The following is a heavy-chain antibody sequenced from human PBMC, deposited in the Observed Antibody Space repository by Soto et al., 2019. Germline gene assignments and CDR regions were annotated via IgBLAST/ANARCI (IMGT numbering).Heavy chain of an antibody. CDR3: ARESPQRGGDSSGLGFDY. CDR1: GGSISSGGYY. CDR2: IYYSGST. D-gene: IGHD3-22*01. V-gene: IGHV4-31*03. Sequence: QVQLQESGPGLVKPSQTLSLTCTVSGGSISSGGYYWSWIRQHPGKGLEWIGYIYYSGSTYYNPSLKSRVTISVDTSKNQFSLKLSSVTAADTAVYYCARESPQRGGDSSGLGFDYWGQGTLVTVSS. J-gene: IGHJ4*02.